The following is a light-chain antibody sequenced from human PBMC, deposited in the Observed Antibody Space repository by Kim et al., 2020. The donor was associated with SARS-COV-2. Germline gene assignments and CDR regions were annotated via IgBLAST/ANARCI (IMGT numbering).Light chain of an antibody. V-gene: IGKV1-39*01. CDR1: QSISNY. CDR3: QQSYSTLMYS. J-gene: IGKJ2*03. CDR2: GAS. Sequence: DIQMTQSPSSLSASVGDRVTITCRASQSISNYLHWYQQKPGQVPKLLIFGASNLQSGVPSRFTGSGSGTDFTPTITNLQPEDSASYYCQQSYSTLMYSFGQGTKLE.